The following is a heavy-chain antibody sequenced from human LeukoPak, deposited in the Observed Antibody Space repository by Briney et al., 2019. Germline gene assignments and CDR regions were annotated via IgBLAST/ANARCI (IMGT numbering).Heavy chain of an antibody. CDR1: GGSISSYY. CDR2: IYTSGST. D-gene: IGHD5-18*01. Sequence: SETLSLTCTVSGGSISSYYWSWIRQPAGKGLEWIGRIYTSGSTDYNPSLKSRVTISVDTSKNQFPLKLSSVTAADTAVYYCARAAMDTEVDYWGQGTLVTVSS. V-gene: IGHV4-4*07. J-gene: IGHJ4*02. CDR3: ARAAMDTEVDY.